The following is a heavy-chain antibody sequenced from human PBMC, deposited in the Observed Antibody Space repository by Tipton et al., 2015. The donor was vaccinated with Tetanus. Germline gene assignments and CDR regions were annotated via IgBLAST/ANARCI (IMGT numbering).Heavy chain of an antibody. CDR1: GGSISSGDYY. D-gene: IGHD3-22*01. CDR3: ARGLRSGYTGYFQH. CDR2: IYYSGST. J-gene: IGHJ1*01. Sequence: TLSLTCTVSGGSISSGDYYWSWIRQPPGKGLEWIGYIYYSGSTYYNPSLKSRVTISVDTSKNQFSLKLSSVTVADTAVYYCARGLRSGYTGYFQHWGQGTLVTVSS. V-gene: IGHV4-30-4*01.